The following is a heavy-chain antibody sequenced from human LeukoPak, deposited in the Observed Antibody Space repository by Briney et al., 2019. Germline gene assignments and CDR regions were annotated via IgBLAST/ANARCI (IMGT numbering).Heavy chain of an antibody. CDR1: GFTFSTYW. D-gene: IGHD3-10*01. CDR2: IKEDGSEE. J-gene: IGHJ4*02. V-gene: IGHV3-7*01. CDR3: AKGSSGMVRGVLDF. Sequence: GGSLRLSCAASGFTFSTYWMSWVRQAPGKGLEWVANIKEDGSEEYYVDSVKGRFTISRDNAKNSLYLQMNSLRAEDTAVYYCAKGSSGMVRGVLDFWGQGTLVTVSS.